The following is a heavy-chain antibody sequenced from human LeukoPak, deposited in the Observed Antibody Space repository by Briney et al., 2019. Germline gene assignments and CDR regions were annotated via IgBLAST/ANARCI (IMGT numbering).Heavy chain of an antibody. V-gene: IGHV4-59*01. CDR3: ARYWYSSSWYHAFNV. J-gene: IGHJ3*01. Sequence: SETLSLTCTVSGGSISIYYWSWIRQPPGKGLEWIGYIYYSGSTNYNPSLKSRVTISVDTSKNQFSLKLSSVTAADTAVYYCARYWYSSSWYHAFNVWGKGTMVTVS. D-gene: IGHD6-13*01. CDR2: IYYSGST. CDR1: GGSISIYY.